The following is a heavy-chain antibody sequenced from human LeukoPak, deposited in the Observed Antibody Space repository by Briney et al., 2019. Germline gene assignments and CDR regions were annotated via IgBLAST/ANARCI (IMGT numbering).Heavy chain of an antibody. V-gene: IGHV1-2*02. CDR3: ASLSSWYGIPGFDP. CDR2: INPNSGGT. CDR1: GYTFTSYD. D-gene: IGHD6-13*01. J-gene: IGHJ5*02. Sequence: ASVKVSCKASGYTFTSYDINWVRQAPGQGLEWMGWINPNSGGTNYAQKFQGRVTMTRDTSISTAYMELSRLRSDDTAVYYCASLSSWYGIPGFDPWGQGTLVTVSS.